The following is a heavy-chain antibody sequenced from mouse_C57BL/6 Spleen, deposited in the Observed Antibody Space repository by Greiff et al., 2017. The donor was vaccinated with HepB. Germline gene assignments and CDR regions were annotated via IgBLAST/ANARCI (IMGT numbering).Heavy chain of an antibody. V-gene: IGHV1-64*01. CDR1: GYTFTSYW. D-gene: IGHD2-4*01. Sequence: QVQLQQPGAELVKPGASVKLSCKASGYTFTSYWMHWVKQRPGQGLEWIGMIHPNSGSTNYNEKFKSKATLTVDKSSSTAYMQLSSLTSEDSAVYYCARDYDYDDYAMDYWGQGTSVTVSS. CDR3: ARDYDYDDYAMDY. J-gene: IGHJ4*01. CDR2: IHPNSGST.